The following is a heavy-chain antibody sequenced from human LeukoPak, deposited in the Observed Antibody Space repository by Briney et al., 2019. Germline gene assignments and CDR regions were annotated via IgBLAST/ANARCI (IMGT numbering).Heavy chain of an antibody. CDR2: INHSGST. V-gene: IGHV4-34*01. CDR1: GGSFSGYY. D-gene: IGHD3-22*01. Sequence: SETLSLTCAVYGGSFSGYYWSWIRQPPGKGLEWIGEINHSGSTNYNPSLKSRVTISVDTSKNQFSLKLSSVTAADTAVYYCARVVITTNHFDYWGQGTLVTVSS. J-gene: IGHJ4*02. CDR3: ARVVITTNHFDY.